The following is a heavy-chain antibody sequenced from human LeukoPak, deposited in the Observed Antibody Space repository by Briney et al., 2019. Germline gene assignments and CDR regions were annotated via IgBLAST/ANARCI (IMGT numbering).Heavy chain of an antibody. J-gene: IGHJ4*02. CDR1: GFTFSHYW. Sequence: PGGSLRLTCAASGFTFSHYWMSWVRQAPGKGLEWVANIKQDGSEKYYVDSVKGRFTISRDNAKNSLYLQMNSLRGEDTAVYYCARDKPALGSLHYWGQGTLVTVSS. CDR3: ARDKPALGSLHY. D-gene: IGHD1-14*01. CDR2: IKQDGSEK. V-gene: IGHV3-7*04.